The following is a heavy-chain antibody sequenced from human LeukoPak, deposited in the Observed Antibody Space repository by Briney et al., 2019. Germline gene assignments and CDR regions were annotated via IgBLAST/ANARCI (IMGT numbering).Heavy chain of an antibody. CDR1: GFTITRYA. CDR3: ARDDALATDGFDS. V-gene: IGHV3-30*04. D-gene: IGHD5-24*01. J-gene: IGHJ4*02. CDR2: VSYDGNDK. Sequence: RSLRLSCVASGFTITRYAMHWVRQAPGKGLEWVTVVSYDGNDKYYADSVKGRFTISRDNSKNTVYLQMNSLRAEDTAVYYCARDDALATDGFDSWGQGTLVTVSS.